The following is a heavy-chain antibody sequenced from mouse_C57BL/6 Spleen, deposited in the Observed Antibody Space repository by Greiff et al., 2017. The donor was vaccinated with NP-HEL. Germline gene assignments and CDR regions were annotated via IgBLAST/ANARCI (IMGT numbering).Heavy chain of an antibody. CDR1: GYTFTEYT. CDR3: ARHEEKYYGSSYNYAMDY. V-gene: IGHV1-62-2*01. J-gene: IGHJ4*01. D-gene: IGHD1-1*01. Sequence: VQLQQSGAELVKPGASVKLSCKASGYTFTEYTIHWVKQRSGQGLEWIGWLYPGSGSIKYNEKFKDKATLTADKSSSTVYMELSRLTSEDSAVYFCARHEEKYYGSSYNYAMDYWGQGTSVTVSS. CDR2: LYPGSGSI.